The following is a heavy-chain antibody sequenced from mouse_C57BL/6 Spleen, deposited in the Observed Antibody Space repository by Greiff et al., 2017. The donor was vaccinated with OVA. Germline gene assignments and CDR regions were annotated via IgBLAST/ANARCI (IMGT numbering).Heavy chain of an antibody. Sequence: EVKLMESGGGLVKPGGSLKLSCAASGFTFSDYGMHWVRQAPEKGLEWVAYISSGSSTIYYADTVKGRFTISRDNAKNTLFLQMTSLRSEDTAMYYCASTVVATGAMDYWGQGTSVTVSS. CDR3: ASTVVATGAMDY. D-gene: IGHD1-1*01. CDR1: GFTFSDYG. V-gene: IGHV5-17*01. J-gene: IGHJ4*01. CDR2: ISSGSSTI.